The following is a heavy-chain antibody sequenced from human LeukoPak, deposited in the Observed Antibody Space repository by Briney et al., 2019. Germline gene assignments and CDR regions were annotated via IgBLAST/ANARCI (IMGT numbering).Heavy chain of an antibody. Sequence: SETLSLTCAVYGGSFSDYYWSWIRQPPGKGLQWIGEINHSGSTNYNPSLKSRVTMSLDTSKNQFSLKLSSVTAADTAVYYCARGGEGYHYGSASQDYWGQGTLVTVSS. CDR3: ARGGEGYHYGSASQDY. D-gene: IGHD3-10*01. J-gene: IGHJ4*02. CDR2: INHSGST. V-gene: IGHV4-34*01. CDR1: GGSFSDYY.